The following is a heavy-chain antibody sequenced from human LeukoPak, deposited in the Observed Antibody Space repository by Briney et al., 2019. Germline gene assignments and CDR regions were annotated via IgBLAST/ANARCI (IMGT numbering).Heavy chain of an antibody. CDR1: GFTFSSYG. CDR3: AGDNPRSITIFGVPWFDP. Sequence: GGSLRLSCAASGFTFSSYGMHWVRQAPGKGLEWVAVIWYDGSNKYYADSVKGRFTISRDNSKNTLYLQMNSLRAEDTAVYYCAGDNPRSITIFGVPWFDPWGQGTLVTVSS. V-gene: IGHV3-33*01. CDR2: IWYDGSNK. J-gene: IGHJ5*02. D-gene: IGHD3-3*01.